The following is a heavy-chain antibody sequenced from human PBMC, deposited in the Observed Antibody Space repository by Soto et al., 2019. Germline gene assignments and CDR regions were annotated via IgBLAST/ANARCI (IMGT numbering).Heavy chain of an antibody. CDR1: GFTFGDYT. J-gene: IGHJ6*02. CDR3: TRDSQSLVQAYGVDV. D-gene: IGHD6-19*01. CDR2: IRSKAYGGTR. Sequence: EVQLVEAGGGLVQPGRSRRLSCTASGFTFGDYTMSWVRQAPGKGLEWVGFIRSKAYGGTRRYAASVEGRFTISRDDSKSNVYLQMNSLKTEDSGVYYCTRDSQSLVQAYGVDVWGQGTTVTVSS. V-gene: IGHV3-49*04.